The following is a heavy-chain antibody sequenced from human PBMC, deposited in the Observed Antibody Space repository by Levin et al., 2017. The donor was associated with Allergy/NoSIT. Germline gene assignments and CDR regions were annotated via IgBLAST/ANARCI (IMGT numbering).Heavy chain of an antibody. J-gene: IGHJ6*02. D-gene: IGHD3-22*01. CDR2: INPNSGDT. CDR1: GYTFTGYY. CDR3: ARDRYYDSSGYYHDAAAARYGLDV. V-gene: IGHV1-2*02. Sequence: GESLKISCKASGYTFTGYYMHWVRQAPGQGLEWMGWINPNSGDTSYAQQFQGRVTMTRHTSFSVAYMELTRLKSDDTAVYYCARDRYYDSSGYYHDAAAARYGLDVWGQGTTVTVSS.